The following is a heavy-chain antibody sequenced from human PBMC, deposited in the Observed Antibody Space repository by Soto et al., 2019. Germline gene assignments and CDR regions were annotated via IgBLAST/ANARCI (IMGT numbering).Heavy chain of an antibody. V-gene: IGHV1-46*03. J-gene: IGHJ4*02. CDR1: GYTFSSYY. CDR2: INPSGGST. CDR3: ARGGTTVRTYFDY. Sequence: QVQLVQSGAEVKKPGASVKVSCKASGYTFSSYYMHWVRQAPGQGLEWMGIINPSGGSTSYAQKFQGRVTMTRDTSTSTVYMELSSMISEDTAVYYCARGGTTVRTYFDYWGQGTLVTVSS. D-gene: IGHD4-17*01.